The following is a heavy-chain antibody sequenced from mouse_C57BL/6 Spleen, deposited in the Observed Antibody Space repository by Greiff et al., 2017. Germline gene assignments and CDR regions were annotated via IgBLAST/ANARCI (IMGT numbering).Heavy chain of an antibody. CDR1: GYSITSGYY. D-gene: IGHD1-1*01. J-gene: IGHJ3*01. CDR2: ISYDGSN. Sequence: DVKLQESGPGLVKPSQSLSLTCSVTGYSITSGYYWNWIRQFPGNKLEWMGYISYDGSNNYNPSLKNRISITRDTSKNQFFLKLNSVTTEDTATYYCARADYYGSSYAWFAYWGQGTLVTVSA. V-gene: IGHV3-6*01. CDR3: ARADYYGSSYAWFAY.